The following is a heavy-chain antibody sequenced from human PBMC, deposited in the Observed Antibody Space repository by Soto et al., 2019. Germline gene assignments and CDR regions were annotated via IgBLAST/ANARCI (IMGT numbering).Heavy chain of an antibody. D-gene: IGHD3-22*01. CDR1: GASLSGYY. V-gene: IGHV4-34*01. J-gene: IGHJ5*02. CDR3: ARATSSGYYLTGFDP. CDR2: IYHSGST. Sequence: SETLSLTCAVSGASLSGYYRSWIRQPPGKGLEWIGDIYHSGSTYYNPSLKSRVTISVDRSKNQFSLKLSSVTTADTAVYYCARATSSGYYLTGFDPWGQGTLVTVSS.